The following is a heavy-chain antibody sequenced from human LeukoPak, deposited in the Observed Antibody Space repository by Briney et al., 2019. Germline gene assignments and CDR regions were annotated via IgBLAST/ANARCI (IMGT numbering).Heavy chain of an antibody. J-gene: IGHJ4*02. CDR2: TYYRSKWST. CDR3: ARLHCTSTTCSIDY. V-gene: IGHV6-1*01. Sequence: SQTLSLTCAISGDSGSSNSAAWNWIRQSPSRGLEWLGRTYYRSKWSTDYAVSVKSRITINPDTSKNQFSLQLNSVTPEDTAVYYCARLHCTSTTCSIDYWGQGTLVTVSS. CDR1: GDSGSSNSAA. D-gene: IGHD2-2*01.